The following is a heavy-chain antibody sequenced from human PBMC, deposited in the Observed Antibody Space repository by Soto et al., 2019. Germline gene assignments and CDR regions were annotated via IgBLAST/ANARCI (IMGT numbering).Heavy chain of an antibody. CDR2: VKADGVTT. Sequence: GGSLRLSCAVSGFTLTTAWMNWVRQTPEKGLEWVARVKADGVTTDYAAPVKGRFLISRDTSQSTVYLQMNSLKTDDTAVYFCAADTPEIGAQIDYWGQGTLVTVSS. D-gene: IGHD1-26*01. V-gene: IGHV3-15*01. J-gene: IGHJ4*02. CDR1: GFTLTTAW. CDR3: AADTPEIGAQIDY.